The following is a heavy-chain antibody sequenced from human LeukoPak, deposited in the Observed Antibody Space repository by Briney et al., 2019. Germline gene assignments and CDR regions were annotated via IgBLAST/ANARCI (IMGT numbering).Heavy chain of an antibody. Sequence: SVKVSCKASGGTFNTYSISWVRQAPGQGLEWMGNIIPMFAATDYAQKFQGRVTITTDESTTTAYMELSSLRSEDTAVYFCARDDPFYYNISGGDLTWGQGTMVTISS. CDR1: GGTFNTYS. J-gene: IGHJ3*01. D-gene: IGHD3-22*01. CDR3: ARDDPFYYNISGGDLT. V-gene: IGHV1-69*05. CDR2: IIPMFAAT.